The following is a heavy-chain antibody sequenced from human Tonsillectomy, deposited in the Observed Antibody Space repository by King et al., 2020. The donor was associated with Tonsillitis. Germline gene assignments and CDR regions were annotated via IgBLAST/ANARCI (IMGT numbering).Heavy chain of an antibody. CDR2: INHSGST. CDR3: ARGRYCSSTSCNKNLWYFDL. J-gene: IGHJ2*01. Sequence: VQLQQWGAGLLKPSETLSLTCAVYGGSFSGYYWSWIRQPPGKGLEWIGEINHSGSTNYNPSLKSRVTISVDTSKNQSSLKLSSVTAADTAVYYCARGRYCSSTSCNKNLWYFDLWGRGTLVTVSS. V-gene: IGHV4-34*01. D-gene: IGHD2-2*02. CDR1: GGSFSGYY.